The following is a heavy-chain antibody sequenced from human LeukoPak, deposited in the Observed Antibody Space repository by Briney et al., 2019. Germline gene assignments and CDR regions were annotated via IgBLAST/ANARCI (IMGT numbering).Heavy chain of an antibody. V-gene: IGHV3-23*01. D-gene: IGHD3-22*01. CDR3: AKRGFYDSSGYSYFYYFDH. CDR2: ISGSGGST. J-gene: IGHJ4*02. Sequence: GGSLRLSCAASGFTFSSYAMSWVRQAPGKGLEWVSAISGSGGSTYYADSVKGRFTISRDNSKKTLFLQMNSLRAEDTAVYYCAKRGFYDSSGYSYFYYFDHWGQGTLVTVSS. CDR1: GFTFSSYA.